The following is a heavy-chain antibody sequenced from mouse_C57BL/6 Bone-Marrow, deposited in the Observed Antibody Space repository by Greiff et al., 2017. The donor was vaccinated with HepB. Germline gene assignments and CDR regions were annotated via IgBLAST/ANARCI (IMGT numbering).Heavy chain of an antibody. CDR2: IYPGSGST. J-gene: IGHJ3*01. CDR1: GYTFTSYW. Sequence: VQLQQPGAELVKPGASVKMSCKASGYTFTSYWITWVKQRPGQGLEWIGDIYPGSGSTNYNEKFKSKATLTVDTSSSTAYMQLSSLTSEDSAVYYCAREGITTDWFAYWGQGTLFTVSA. D-gene: IGHD1-2*01. V-gene: IGHV1-55*01. CDR3: AREGITTDWFAY.